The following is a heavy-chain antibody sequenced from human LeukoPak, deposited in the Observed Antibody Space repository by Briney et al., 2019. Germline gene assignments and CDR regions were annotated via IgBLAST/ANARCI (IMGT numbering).Heavy chain of an antibody. CDR3: AGADSSGYYYFDY. CDR2: IYHSGST. D-gene: IGHD3-22*01. J-gene: IGHJ4*02. V-gene: IGHV4-30-2*01. Sequence: SETLSLTCAVSGGSISSGGYSWSWIQQPPGKGLEWIGYIYHSGSTYYNPSLKSRVTISVDRSKNQFSLKLSSVTAADTAEYYCAGADSSGYYYFDYWGQGTLVTVSS. CDR1: GGSISSGGYS.